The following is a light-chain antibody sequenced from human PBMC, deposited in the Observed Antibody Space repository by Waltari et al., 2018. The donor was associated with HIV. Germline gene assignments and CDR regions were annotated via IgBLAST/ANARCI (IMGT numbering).Light chain of an antibody. V-gene: IGKV1-17*01. Sequence: IQLSQSSFSLFASGGDRATILCRASHGTRNDLRWYQQKPGTPPRRLIYCAYTLQSGVSARFSGSGSETDFTLTISSLQPEDAATYYCLQHYDYPRSFGQGTKLGI. CDR1: HGTRND. J-gene: IGKJ2*01. CDR3: LQHYDYPRS. CDR2: CAY.